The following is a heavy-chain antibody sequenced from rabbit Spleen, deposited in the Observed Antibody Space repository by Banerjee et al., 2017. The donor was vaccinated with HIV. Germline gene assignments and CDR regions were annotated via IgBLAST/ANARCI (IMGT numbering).Heavy chain of an antibody. CDR2: IWSGDGNT. CDR1: GFSFSSGYY. J-gene: IGHJ4*01. CDR3: ARGPGSSGDGYDL. V-gene: IGHV1S45*01. Sequence: QEQLVESGGGLVQPEGSLTLTCTASGFSFSSGYYMCWVRQAPGKGLEWIACIWSGDGNTYYASWAKGRFTISKTSSTVDLKMTSLTAADTATYVCARGPGSSGDGYDLWGPGTLVTVS. D-gene: IGHD6-1*01.